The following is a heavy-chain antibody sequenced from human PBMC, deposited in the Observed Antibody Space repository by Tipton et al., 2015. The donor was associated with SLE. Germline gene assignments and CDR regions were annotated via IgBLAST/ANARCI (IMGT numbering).Heavy chain of an antibody. CDR3: ARDSGYRSGWLDAFDI. D-gene: IGHD6-19*01. CDR1: GFTVSSNY. Sequence: GSLRLSCAVSGFTVSSNYMTWVRQAPGKGLEWVSVIYSGGSTHYADSVKGRFTISRDNSKNTLYLQMNSLRAEDTAVYYCARDSGYRSGWLDAFDIWGQGTMVTVSS. CDR2: IYSGGST. J-gene: IGHJ3*02. V-gene: IGHV3-66*01.